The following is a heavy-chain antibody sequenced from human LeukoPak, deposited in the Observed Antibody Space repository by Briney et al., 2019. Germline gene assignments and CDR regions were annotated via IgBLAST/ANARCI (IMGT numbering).Heavy chain of an antibody. Sequence: PGGSLRLSCAASGFTFSSDSMNCVRQAPGKGLEWVSHISSSSSTIYYADSVKGRFTISRDNPKNLVYLQMSSLRAEDTAVYYCLVTTRSRGFDYWGQGTLVTVSS. J-gene: IGHJ4*02. D-gene: IGHD1-1*01. CDR2: ISSSSSTI. V-gene: IGHV3-48*04. CDR3: LVTTRSRGFDY. CDR1: GFTFSSDS.